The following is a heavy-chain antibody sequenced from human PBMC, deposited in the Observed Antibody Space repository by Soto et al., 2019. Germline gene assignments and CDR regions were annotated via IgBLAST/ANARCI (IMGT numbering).Heavy chain of an antibody. CDR2: IYYSGST. Sequence: PSETLSLTCSVSGGSISSGAYYWGWIRQHPGKGLEWIGYIYYSGSTYYNPSLKSRITISVDTSKNQFSLKLSSVTAADTAVYYCARTPTGSGYLFYYYGMDVWGQGTKVTVSS. CDR3: ARTPTGSGYLFYYYGMDV. CDR1: GGSISSGAYY. J-gene: IGHJ6*02. D-gene: IGHD3-22*01. V-gene: IGHV4-31*03.